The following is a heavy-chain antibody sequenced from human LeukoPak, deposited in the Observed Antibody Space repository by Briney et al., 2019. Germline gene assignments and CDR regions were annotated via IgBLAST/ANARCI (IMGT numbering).Heavy chain of an antibody. D-gene: IGHD2-21*01. V-gene: IGHV3-53*01. CDR3: ASGDGYLQPY. CDR1: GISVSGKF. CDR2: IHYDGKI. Sequence: GGSLRLSCAASGISVSGKFMSWVRQAPGKGLEWVSIIHYDGKIRYAGSVGGRFTIYRDDSENTLFLQMNSLRVDDTAVYFCASGDGYLQPYWGQGTLVTVSS. J-gene: IGHJ4*02.